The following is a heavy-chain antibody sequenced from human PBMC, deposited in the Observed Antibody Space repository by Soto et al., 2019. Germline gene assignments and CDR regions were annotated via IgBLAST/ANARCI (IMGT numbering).Heavy chain of an antibody. CDR3: ASPEGYDAFDI. CDR1: GFPVSNFY. V-gene: IGHV3-66*01. D-gene: IGHD3-22*01. CDR2: IFAGGNT. Sequence: GGSLRLSCEASGFPVSNFYMSWVRQAPGKGLECVSVIFAGGNTYYADSVRGRFTISRDNSKNTLYLQMNSLRAEDTAVYYCASPEGYDAFDIWGQGTMVTVSS. J-gene: IGHJ3*02.